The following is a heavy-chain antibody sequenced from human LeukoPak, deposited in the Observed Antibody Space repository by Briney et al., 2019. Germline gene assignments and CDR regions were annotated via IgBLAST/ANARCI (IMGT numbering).Heavy chain of an antibody. J-gene: IGHJ5*02. D-gene: IGHD2-2*01. CDR1: GGSISSSNW. V-gene: IGHV4-4*02. CDR3: ARVGCSSTSCYRYWFDP. Sequence: SGTLSLTCAVSGGSISSSNWWSWVRQPPGKGLEWIGEIYHSGSTNYNPSLKSRVTISVDKSKNQFSLKLSSVTAADKAVYYCARVGCSSTSCYRYWFDPWGQGTLVTVSS. CDR2: IYHSGST.